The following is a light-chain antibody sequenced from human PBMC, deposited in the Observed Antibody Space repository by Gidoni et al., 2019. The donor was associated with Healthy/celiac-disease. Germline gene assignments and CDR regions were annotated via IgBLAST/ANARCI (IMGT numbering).Light chain of an antibody. CDR1: SSDVGSYNL. V-gene: IGLV2-23*02. CDR2: EVS. Sequence: QSALTQPASVSGSPGPPITISCTGTSSDVGSYNLVSWYQQHPGKAPKLMIYEVSKRPSGVSNRFSGSKSGNTASLTISGLQAEDEADYYCCSYAGSSTFYVFGTGTKVTVL. CDR3: CSYAGSSTFYV. J-gene: IGLJ1*01.